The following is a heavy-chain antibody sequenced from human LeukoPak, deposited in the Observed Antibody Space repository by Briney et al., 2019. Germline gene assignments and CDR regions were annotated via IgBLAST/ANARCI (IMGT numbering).Heavy chain of an antibody. CDR1: GFTFSSYS. Sequence: GGSLRLSCAASGFTFSSYSMNWVRQAPGKGLEWVSSISSSSGYIYYADSVKGRFTISRDNAKNSLYLQMNSLRAEDTAVYYCARVRGDQTFDAFDIWGQGTMVTVSS. CDR2: ISSSSGYI. CDR3: ARVRGDQTFDAFDI. V-gene: IGHV3-21*01. J-gene: IGHJ3*02. D-gene: IGHD2-21*02.